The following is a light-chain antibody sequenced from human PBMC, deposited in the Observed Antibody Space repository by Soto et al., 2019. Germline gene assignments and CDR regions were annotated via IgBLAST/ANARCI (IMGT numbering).Light chain of an antibody. Sequence: QSALTQPASVSGSPGQSITISCTGTSSDIGSFNYVSWYQQHPGKAPKLRIYGVSNRPSGVSNRFSGSKSGNTASLTISGLQAEDEADYFCSSYTSSTTLYVFGPGTKLTVL. CDR3: SSYTSSTTLYV. V-gene: IGLV2-14*03. CDR1: SSDIGSFNY. CDR2: GVS. J-gene: IGLJ1*01.